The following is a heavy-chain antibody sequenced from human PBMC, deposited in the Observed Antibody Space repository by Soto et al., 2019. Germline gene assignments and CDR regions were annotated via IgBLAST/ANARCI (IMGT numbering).Heavy chain of an antibody. CDR1: GGSISSTNYF. CDR2: IYYSGNT. D-gene: IGHD6-19*01. CDR3: ARWAVSGSQRFDY. Sequence: QLQLQESGPGLVKPSETLSLTCTVSGGSISSTNYFWGWIRQPPGKGLEWIGNIYYSGNTYHNPSLKSRVTISVDTSKNQFSLKLISVTAADTAVYYCARWAVSGSQRFDYWGQGTLVTVSS. J-gene: IGHJ4*02. V-gene: IGHV4-39*01.